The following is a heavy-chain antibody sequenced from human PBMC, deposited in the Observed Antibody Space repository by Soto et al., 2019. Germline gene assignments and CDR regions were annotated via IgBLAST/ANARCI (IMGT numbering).Heavy chain of an antibody. CDR1: GYTFTSYY. D-gene: IGHD6-25*01. Sequence: QVQLVQSGAEVKKPGASVKVSCKASGYTFTSYYMHWVRQAPGQGLEWMGIINPSGGSTSYAQKFQGRATMTRATSTTPGYMELSSLRSEDTAVYYCAASRPPPYFDYWGQGTLVTVSS. V-gene: IGHV1-46*01. CDR3: AASRPPPYFDY. J-gene: IGHJ4*02. CDR2: INPSGGST.